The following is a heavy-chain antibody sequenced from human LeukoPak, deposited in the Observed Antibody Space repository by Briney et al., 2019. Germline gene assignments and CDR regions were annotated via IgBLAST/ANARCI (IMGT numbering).Heavy chain of an antibody. J-gene: IGHJ5*02. CDR1: GYTFTSYY. V-gene: IGHV1-46*01. Sequence: GASVKASCKASGYTFTSYYMHWVRQAPGQGLEWMGIINPSGGSTSYAQKFQGRVTMTRDTSTSTVYMELSSLRSEDTAVYYCARDSCSGGSCYANWFDPWGQGTLVTVSS. CDR2: INPSGGST. CDR3: ARDSCSGGSCYANWFDP. D-gene: IGHD2-15*01.